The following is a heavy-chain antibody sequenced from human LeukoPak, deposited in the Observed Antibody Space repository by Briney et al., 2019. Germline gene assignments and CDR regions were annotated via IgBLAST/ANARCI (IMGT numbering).Heavy chain of an antibody. J-gene: IGHJ4*02. Sequence: SDTLSLTCTVSGGSITSNYHYWGWIRQPRGKGLEWMGNIYHGGPTYYSPSLQSRITISVDTSKNQFYVKLRSVTAADTAVYYCARLLGSSYYSFDSWGQGTLVTVSS. D-gene: IGHD3-22*01. V-gene: IGHV4-39*01. CDR1: GGSITSNYHY. CDR3: ARLLGSSYYSFDS. CDR2: IYHGGPT.